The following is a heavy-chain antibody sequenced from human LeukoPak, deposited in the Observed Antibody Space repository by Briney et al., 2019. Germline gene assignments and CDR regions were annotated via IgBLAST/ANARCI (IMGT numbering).Heavy chain of an antibody. Sequence: PGGSLRLSCAASGFTFSNYAMSWVRQAPGKGLEWVSAISGSGGSTYYADSVKGRFTISRDNSKNTLYLQMNSLRAEDTAVYYCAKDLTPRAYYYYGMDVWGQGTTVTVSS. CDR2: ISGSGGST. V-gene: IGHV3-23*01. CDR1: GFTFSNYA. CDR3: AKDLTPRAYYYYGMDV. J-gene: IGHJ6*02.